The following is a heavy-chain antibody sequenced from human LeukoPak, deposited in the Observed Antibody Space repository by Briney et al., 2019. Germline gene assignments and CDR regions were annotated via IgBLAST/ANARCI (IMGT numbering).Heavy chain of an antibody. CDR2: IKQDGSEK. J-gene: IGHJ4*02. CDR3: AREMISGGLQIAAAGTDY. D-gene: IGHD6-13*01. CDR1: GFTFSSRDW. Sequence: GGSLRLSCVASGFTFSSRDWMTWVRQAPGKGLEWVANIKQDGSEKYYVDSVKGRFTISRDNAKNSLYLQMNSLRAEDTAVYFCAREMISGGLQIAAAGTDYWGQGTLVTVSS. V-gene: IGHV3-7*01.